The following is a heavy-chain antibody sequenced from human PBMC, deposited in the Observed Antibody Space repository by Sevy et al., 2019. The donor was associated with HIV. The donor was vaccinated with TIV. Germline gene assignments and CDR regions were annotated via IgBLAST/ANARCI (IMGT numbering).Heavy chain of an antibody. D-gene: IGHD1-1*01. CDR2: ISSSGSTI. CDR1: GFTFSSYE. J-gene: IGHJ3*02. Sequence: GGSLRLSCAASGFTFSSYETNWVRQAPGKGLEWVSYISSSGSTIYYADSVKGRFTISRDNAKNSLYLQMNSLRAEDTAVYYCARGNDPDAFDIWGQGTMVTVSS. V-gene: IGHV3-48*03. CDR3: ARGNDPDAFDI.